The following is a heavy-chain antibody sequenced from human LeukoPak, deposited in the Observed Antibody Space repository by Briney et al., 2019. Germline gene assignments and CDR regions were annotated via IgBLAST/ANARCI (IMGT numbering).Heavy chain of an antibody. D-gene: IGHD2-2*01. V-gene: IGHV4-59*08. CDR1: GGSISNYY. CDR2: IYYSGTT. J-gene: IGHJ6*02. Sequence: SETLSLTCTVSGGSISNYYWSWIRQPPGKGLEWIGYIYYSGTTNYNPSLKSRVTISVDTSKSQCSLKLTSVTAADTAVYYCARHGAGGYAYYYYGMDVWGLGATVTVSS. CDR3: ARHGAGGYAYYYYGMDV.